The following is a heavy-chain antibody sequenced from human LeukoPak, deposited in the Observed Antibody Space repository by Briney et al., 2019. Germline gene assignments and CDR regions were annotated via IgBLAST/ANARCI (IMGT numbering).Heavy chain of an antibody. CDR2: IYWNDDK. CDR1: GFSLSTSGVG. Sequence: SGPTLVNPTQTLTLTCTSSGFSLSTSGVGVGWFRQPPGKALEWLALIYWNDDKRYSPSLKSRLTITKDTSKYQVVLTMSNMDPVDTATYYCAHRRRSSWYFDYWGQGTLVTVSS. CDR3: AHRRRSSWYFDY. D-gene: IGHD6-13*01. J-gene: IGHJ4*02. V-gene: IGHV2-5*01.